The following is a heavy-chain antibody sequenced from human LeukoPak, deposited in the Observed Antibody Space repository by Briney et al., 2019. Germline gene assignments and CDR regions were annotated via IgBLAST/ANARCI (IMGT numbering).Heavy chain of an antibody. CDR2: IYHSGST. CDR3: ARVFPYYYDSSGDDAFDI. D-gene: IGHD3-22*01. V-gene: IGHV4-30-2*01. Sequence: TLSLTCTISGGSISDYYWTWIRQPPGKGLEWIGYIYHSGSTYYNPSLKSRVTISVDRSKNQFSLKLSSVTAADTAVYYCARVFPYYYDSSGDDAFDIWGQGTMVTVSS. CDR1: GGSISDYY. J-gene: IGHJ3*02.